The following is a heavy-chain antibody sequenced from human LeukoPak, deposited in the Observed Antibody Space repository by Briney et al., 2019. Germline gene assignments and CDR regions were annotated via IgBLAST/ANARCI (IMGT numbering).Heavy chain of an antibody. CDR1: GGSISSYY. D-gene: IGHD3-3*01. CDR3: ARQYDFWSGLFDY. V-gene: IGHV4-59*01. CDR2: IYYSGST. J-gene: IGHJ4*02. Sequence: SETLSLTCTVSGGSISSYYWSWIRQPPGKGLGWIGYIYYSGSTNYNPSLKSRVTISVDTSKNQFSLKLSSVTAADTAVYYCARQYDFWSGLFDYWGQGTLVTVSS.